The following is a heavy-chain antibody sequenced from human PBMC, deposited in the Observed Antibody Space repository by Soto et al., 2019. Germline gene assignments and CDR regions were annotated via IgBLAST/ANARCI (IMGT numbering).Heavy chain of an antibody. J-gene: IGHJ4*02. CDR1: GYPFSSFA. V-gene: IGHV1-18*01. Sequence: QVQLVQSGAEVKKPGASVKVSCKASGYPFSSFAISWVRQAPGQGLEWVGWVSVDSGDTSSAQKFRGRVTMTTDTSKSTAYMEMGSLRSDDTAVYYCARTFRSGGSCYLADWVEGTLVTVSS. D-gene: IGHD2-15*01. CDR2: VSVDSGDT. CDR3: ARTFRSGGSCYLAD.